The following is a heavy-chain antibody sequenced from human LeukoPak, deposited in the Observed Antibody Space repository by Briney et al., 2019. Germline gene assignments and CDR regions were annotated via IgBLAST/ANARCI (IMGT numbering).Heavy chain of an antibody. J-gene: IGHJ4*02. D-gene: IGHD2-2*02. CDR3: ARLSGAPVRHPIYHFDY. Sequence: PSETLSLTCAVYGGSFSGYYWSWIRQPPGKGLEWIGEINHSGGTNYNPSLKRRVTISLDTSKNQFSLKLSSVTAADTAMYYCARLSGAPVRHPIYHFDYWGQGTLVTVSS. CDR1: GGSFSGYY. CDR2: INHSGGT. V-gene: IGHV4-34*01.